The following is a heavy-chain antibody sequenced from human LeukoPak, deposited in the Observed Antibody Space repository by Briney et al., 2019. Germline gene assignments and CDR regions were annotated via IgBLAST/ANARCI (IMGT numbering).Heavy chain of an antibody. J-gene: IGHJ3*02. Sequence: SETLSLTCAVYGGSFSGYYWSWIRQPPGKGLEWIGEINHSGSTNYNPSLKSRVTISVDTSKNQFSLKLSSVTAADTAVYYCARRASNSWYRFSDAFDIWGQGTMVTVSS. CDR2: INHSGST. CDR1: GGSFSGYY. D-gene: IGHD6-13*01. V-gene: IGHV4-34*01. CDR3: ARRASNSWYRFSDAFDI.